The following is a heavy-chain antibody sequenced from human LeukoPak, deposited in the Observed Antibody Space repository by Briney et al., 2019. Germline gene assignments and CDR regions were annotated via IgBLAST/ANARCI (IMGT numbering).Heavy chain of an antibody. CDR3: ARGAYVDIVATIAWSTVTPAHTYYFDY. J-gene: IGHJ4*02. CDR1: GGSFSGYY. CDR2: INHSGST. D-gene: IGHD5-12*01. Sequence: SETLSLTCAVYGGSFSGYYWSWIRQPPGKGLEWIGEINHSGSTNYNPSLKSRVTISVDTSKNQFSLKLSSVTAADTAVYYCARGAYVDIVATIAWSTVTPAHTYYFDYWGQGTLVTVSS. V-gene: IGHV4-34*01.